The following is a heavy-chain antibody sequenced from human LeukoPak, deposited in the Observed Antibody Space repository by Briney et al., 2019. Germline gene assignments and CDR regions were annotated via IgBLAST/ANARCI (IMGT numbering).Heavy chain of an antibody. CDR1: GGSLSGYY. CDR3: ASNGWYCLDY. J-gene: IGHJ4*02. Sequence: PSETLSLTCAVYGGSLSGYYWSWIRQPPGKGLEWIGEINHSGSTNYNPSLKSRVTISVDTSKNQFSLKLSSVTAADTAVYYCASNGWYCLDYWGQGTLVTVSS. V-gene: IGHV4-34*01. CDR2: INHSGST. D-gene: IGHD6-19*01.